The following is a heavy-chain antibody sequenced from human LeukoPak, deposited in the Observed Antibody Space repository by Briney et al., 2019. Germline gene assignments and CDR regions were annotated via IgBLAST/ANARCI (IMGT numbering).Heavy chain of an antibody. J-gene: IGHJ3*02. CDR2: INAGNGNT. D-gene: IGHD6-13*01. V-gene: IGHV1-3*01. CDR3: AREMPAADGSDAFDI. Sequence: GASVKVSCKASGYTFTSYAMHWVRQAPGQRLEWMGWINAGNGNTKYSQEFQGRVTITRDTSASTAYMELRSLRSDDTAVYYCAREMPAADGSDAFDIWGQGTMVTVSS. CDR1: GYTFTSYA.